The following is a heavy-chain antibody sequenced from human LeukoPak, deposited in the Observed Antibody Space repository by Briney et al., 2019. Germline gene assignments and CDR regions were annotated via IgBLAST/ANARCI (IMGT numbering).Heavy chain of an antibody. D-gene: IGHD2-8*01. CDR1: GGSISSSSYY. CDR3: ASHIEYCTNGVCYFSDYYYYYGMDV. Sequence: SETLSLTCTVSGGSISSSSYYWGWIRQPPGKGLEWIGSIYYSGSTYYNPSLKSRVTISVDTSKNQFSLKLSSVTAADTAVYYCASHIEYCTNGVCYFSDYYYYYGMDVWGQGTTVTVSS. V-gene: IGHV4-39*01. J-gene: IGHJ6*02. CDR2: IYYSGST.